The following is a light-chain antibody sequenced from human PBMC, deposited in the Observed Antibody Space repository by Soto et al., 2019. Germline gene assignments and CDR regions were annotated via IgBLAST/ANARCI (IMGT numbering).Light chain of an antibody. CDR3: RQGRQLAST. CDR1: QSLENSDGKTY. CDR2: EVS. V-gene: IGKV2-30*01. Sequence: DVVVNQSPLSLPVTLGQSASISCRSSQSLENSDGKTYLSWFTQRPGQSPRRLISEVSKRDSGVPDRNIGILLSNYCTMHISSEEAEGVEGFYCRQGRQLASTFGKGTMGEVK. J-gene: IGKJ1*01.